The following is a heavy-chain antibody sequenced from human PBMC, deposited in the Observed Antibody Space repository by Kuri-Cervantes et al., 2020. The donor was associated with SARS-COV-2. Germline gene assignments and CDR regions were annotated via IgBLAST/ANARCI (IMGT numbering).Heavy chain of an antibody. D-gene: IGHD6-6*01. V-gene: IGHV3-33*01. CDR1: GFTFSTYG. CDR3: ARARPSISARRYYFYYYKDV. Sequence: GGSLRLSCAASGFTFSTYGMQWVRQAPGKGLEWVAVIWSDGSQKYYADSVKGRLTISRDNSKNTLYLQMNNLRAEDTAVYYCARARPSISARRYYFYYYKDVWGKATTATVSS. J-gene: IGHJ6*03. CDR2: IWSDGSQK.